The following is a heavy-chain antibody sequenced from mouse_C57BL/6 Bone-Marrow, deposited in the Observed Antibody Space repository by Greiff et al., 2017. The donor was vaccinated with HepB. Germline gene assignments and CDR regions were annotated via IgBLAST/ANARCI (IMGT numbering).Heavy chain of an antibody. D-gene: IGHD1-1*01. J-gene: IGHJ2*01. CDR3: ARDTTVVYFDY. CDR1: GYTFTSYW. V-gene: IGHV1-53*01. CDR2: INPSNGGT. Sequence: QVHVKQPGTELVKPGASVKLSCKASGYTFTSYWMHWVKQRPGQGLEWIGNINPSNGGTNYNEKFKSKATLTVDKSSSTAYMQLSSLTSEDSAVYYCARDTTVVYFDYWGQGTTLTVSS.